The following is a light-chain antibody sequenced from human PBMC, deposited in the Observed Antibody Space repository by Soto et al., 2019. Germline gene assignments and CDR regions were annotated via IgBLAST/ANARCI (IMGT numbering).Light chain of an antibody. CDR3: QHYDNYPRT. J-gene: IGKJ4*01. CDR2: KAS. V-gene: IGKV1-5*03. CDR1: QSISTW. Sequence: DIQMTQSPSTLSASVGDRVTITCRASQSISTWLAWYQRKPAKAPKLLIYKASSLESGVPSRFSGSGSGTEFTLTISSLQPDDFATYCCQHYDNYPRTFGGGTKVDIK.